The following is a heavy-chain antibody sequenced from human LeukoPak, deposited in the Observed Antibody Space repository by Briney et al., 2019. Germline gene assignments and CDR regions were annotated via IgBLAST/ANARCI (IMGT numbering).Heavy chain of an antibody. Sequence: GGSLRLSCAASGFTFSTYGMHWVRQASGKGLEWVGRIRSKANSYATAYAASVKGRFTISRDDSKNTAYLQMNSLKTEGTAVYYCTSARRYNYSGYAIDYWGQGTLVTVSS. CDR3: TSARRYNYSGYAIDY. CDR1: GFTFSTYG. J-gene: IGHJ4*02. V-gene: IGHV3-73*01. D-gene: IGHD5-12*01. CDR2: IRSKANSYAT.